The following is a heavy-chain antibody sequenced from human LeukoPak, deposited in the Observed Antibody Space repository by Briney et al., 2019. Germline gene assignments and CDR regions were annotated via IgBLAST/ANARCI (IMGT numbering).Heavy chain of an antibody. D-gene: IGHD4-17*01. CDR1: GFTVRSNY. Sequence: PGGSLRLSCAASGFTVRSNYMSWVRQAPGKGLEWVSVIYSGGSTYYADSVKGRFTISRDNSKNTLYLQMNSLRAEDTAVYYCASTFYGDSPPYWGQGTRVTVSS. CDR2: IYSGGST. V-gene: IGHV3-66*01. CDR3: ASTFYGDSPPY. J-gene: IGHJ4*02.